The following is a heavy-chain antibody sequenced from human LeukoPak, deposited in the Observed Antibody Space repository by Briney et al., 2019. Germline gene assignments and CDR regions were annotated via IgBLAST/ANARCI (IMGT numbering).Heavy chain of an antibody. V-gene: IGHV3-11*04. J-gene: IGHJ4*02. CDR2: ICSGTG. D-gene: IGHD2-21*02. CDR1: GFTFSDYF. Sequence: GGSLRLSCAASGFTFSDYFMSWVRQAPGKGLEWLSHICSGTGYYTESVKGRATISRDNAKNSLYLQMNSLRAEDTAVYYCARPAYCGGNCYYFPDYWGQGTLVTGSS. CDR3: ARPAYCGGNCYYFPDY.